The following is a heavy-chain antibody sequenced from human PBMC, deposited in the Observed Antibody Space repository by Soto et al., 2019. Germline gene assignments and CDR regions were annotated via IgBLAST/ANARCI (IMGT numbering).Heavy chain of an antibody. D-gene: IGHD6-13*01. CDR3: AYSSTPFYY. Sequence: EVQLLESGGGLVQPGGSLRLSCAASGFTFSSYAMSWVRQVPGKGLEWVSAISGSGGRTYYADSVKGRFTISRDNSKNTLYLQMNSLRGEDTAVYYCAYSSTPFYYWGQGTLVTVSS. CDR2: ISGSGGRT. J-gene: IGHJ4*02. V-gene: IGHV3-23*01. CDR1: GFTFSSYA.